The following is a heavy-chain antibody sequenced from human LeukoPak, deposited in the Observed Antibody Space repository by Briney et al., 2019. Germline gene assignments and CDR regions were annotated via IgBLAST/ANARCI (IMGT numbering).Heavy chain of an antibody. CDR2: MSHDGSNT. Sequence: PGRSLRLSCAASGFTFSSYAMHWVRQAPGKGLQWVAVMSHDGSNTYYADSVKGRFTISRDNSKNTLYLQMNSLRGEDTAVYFCARDPHRGIAADHLDYWGQGTLVTVSS. V-gene: IGHV3-30-3*01. CDR1: GFTFSSYA. D-gene: IGHD6-13*01. J-gene: IGHJ4*02. CDR3: ARDPHRGIAADHLDY.